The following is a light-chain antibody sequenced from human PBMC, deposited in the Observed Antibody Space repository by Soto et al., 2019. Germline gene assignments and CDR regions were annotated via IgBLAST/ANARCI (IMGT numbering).Light chain of an antibody. Sequence: EIVLTQSPGTLSLSPGERATLSCRASQSVSSSYLAWYQQKPGQSPRLLIYGASSRATGIPDKFSGSGSGTDFTLTISRLEPGDLAVYYCPQYGSSGYTLRQRNKLEIK. CDR2: GAS. CDR1: QSVSSSY. CDR3: PQYGSSGYT. V-gene: IGKV3-20*01. J-gene: IGKJ2*01.